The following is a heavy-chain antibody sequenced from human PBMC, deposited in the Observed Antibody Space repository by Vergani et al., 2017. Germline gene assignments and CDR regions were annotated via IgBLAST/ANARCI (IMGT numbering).Heavy chain of an antibody. D-gene: IGHD3-16*02. CDR2: IKSDGSIT. J-gene: IGHJ4*02. CDR3: AKAVMIMFGGVIPSDF. V-gene: IGHV3-74*01. CDR1: GFSFSGYW. Sequence: EVQLVESGGGLIHPGGSLGLSCEGSGFSFSGYWMHWVRQSPEKGLVWVSRIKSDGSITNYADSVKGRFTISRDNSKNTLYLQMNSLRAEDTAVYYCAKAVMIMFGGVIPSDFWGQGTLVTVSS.